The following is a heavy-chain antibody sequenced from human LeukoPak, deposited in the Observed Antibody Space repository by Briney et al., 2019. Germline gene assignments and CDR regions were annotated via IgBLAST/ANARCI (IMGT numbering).Heavy chain of an antibody. J-gene: IGHJ4*02. CDR2: INPNSGGT. V-gene: IGHV1-2*02. CDR1: GYTFTDYY. Sequence: ASVKVSCKASGYTFTDYYMHWVRQAPGQGLEWMGSINPNSGGTNYAQKFQGRVTMTRDTSISTAYMELSRLRSDDTAVYYCARAAIAIVGATTFDYWGQGTLVTVSS. D-gene: IGHD1-26*01. CDR3: ARAAIAIVGATTFDY.